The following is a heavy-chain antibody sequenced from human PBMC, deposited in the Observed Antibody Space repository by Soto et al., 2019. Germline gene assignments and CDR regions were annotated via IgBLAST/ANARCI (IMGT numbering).Heavy chain of an antibody. D-gene: IGHD6-6*01. V-gene: IGHV5-10-1*01. CDR2: IDPSDSYT. CDR3: ARHIAARQRDYYGMDV. J-gene: IGHJ6*02. Sequence: GESLKISCKGSGYSFTSYWISWVRQMPGKGLEWMGRIDPSDSYTNYSPSFQGHVTISADKSISTAYLQWSSLKASDTAMYYCARHIAARQRDYYGMDVWGQGTTVTVSS. CDR1: GYSFTSYW.